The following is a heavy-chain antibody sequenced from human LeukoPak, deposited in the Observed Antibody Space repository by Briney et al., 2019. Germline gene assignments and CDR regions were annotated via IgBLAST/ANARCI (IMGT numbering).Heavy chain of an antibody. Sequence: SETLSPTCAVYGGSFSGYYWSWIRQPPGKGLEWIGEINHSGSTNYNPSLKSRVTISVDTSKNQFSLKLSSVTAADTAVYYCARRSSSSWYPNWFDPWGQGTLVTVSS. J-gene: IGHJ5*02. V-gene: IGHV4-34*01. CDR2: INHSGST. CDR1: GGSFSGYY. CDR3: ARRSSSSWYPNWFDP. D-gene: IGHD6-13*01.